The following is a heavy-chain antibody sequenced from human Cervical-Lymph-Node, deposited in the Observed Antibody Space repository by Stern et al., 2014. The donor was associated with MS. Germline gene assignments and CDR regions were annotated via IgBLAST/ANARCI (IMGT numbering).Heavy chain of an antibody. Sequence: QLLESGPEVKQPGTSVKVSCKASGFTFTSSAMQWGRQARGQRLAWIGWIVVGSGNTNYAQKFQERVTITRDMSTSTAYMELSSLRSEDTAVYYCAASLHKTGDLDYWGQGTLVTVSS. V-gene: IGHV1-58*02. J-gene: IGHJ4*02. CDR3: AASLHKTGDLDY. CDR2: IVVGSGNT. D-gene: IGHD7-27*01. CDR1: GFTFTSSA.